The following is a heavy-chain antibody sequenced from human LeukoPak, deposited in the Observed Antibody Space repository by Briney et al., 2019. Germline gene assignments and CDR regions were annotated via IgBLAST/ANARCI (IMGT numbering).Heavy chain of an antibody. Sequence: ASVKVSCKTSGYTFTGYYLHWVRQAPGQGLEWMGWINPNSGGTEYAQKFQGRVTLTRDTSISTAYMELSILKSDDSAVHYCARVLPDGFFPLEYWGQGTLVTVSS. J-gene: IGHJ4*02. V-gene: IGHV1-2*02. CDR3: ARVLPDGFFPLEY. D-gene: IGHD3/OR15-3a*01. CDR2: INPNSGGT. CDR1: GYTFTGYY.